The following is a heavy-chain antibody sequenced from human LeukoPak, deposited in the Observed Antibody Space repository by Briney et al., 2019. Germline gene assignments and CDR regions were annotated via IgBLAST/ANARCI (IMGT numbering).Heavy chain of an antibody. CDR1: GGSISSSSYY. CDR2: IYYSGST. V-gene: IGHV4-39*01. J-gene: IGHJ6*03. D-gene: IGHD6-6*01. Sequence: PSETLSLTCTVSGGSISSSSYYWGWIRQPPGKGLEWIASIYYSGSTYYNPSLKSRVTISVDTPKNQFSLKLSSVTAADTAVYYCASIAARPTYYYYYMDVWGKGTTVTVSS. CDR3: ASIAARPTYYYYYMDV.